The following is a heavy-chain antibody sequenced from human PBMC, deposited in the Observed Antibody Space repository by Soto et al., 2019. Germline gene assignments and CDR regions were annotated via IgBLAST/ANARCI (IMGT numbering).Heavy chain of an antibody. CDR3: AKGAEGYVVSSLDS. D-gene: IGHD5-12*01. CDR2: ITGTASST. J-gene: IGHJ4*02. CDR1: GFRFSDFA. V-gene: IGHV3-23*01. Sequence: GGSLRLSCAASGFRFSDFAMTWVRQAPGRGLEWVSAITGTASSTYYADSVKGRFTISRDNSKNTLYLQINSLRAEDTAIYYRAKGAEGYVVSSLDSWGQGTLVTVSS.